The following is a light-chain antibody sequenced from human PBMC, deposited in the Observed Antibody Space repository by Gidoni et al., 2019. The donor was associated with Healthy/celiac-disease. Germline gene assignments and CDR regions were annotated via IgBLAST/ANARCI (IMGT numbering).Light chain of an antibody. CDR2: GAS. V-gene: IGKV3-20*01. J-gene: IGKJ4*01. Sequence: EIVLTQSPGTLSLSPGERATLSCRASQSVSSSYLAWYQQKPGQAPRLLIYGASSRATGIPDRFSGSGSGTDFTLTISRLEPEDFAVYYCQQYGSSPLXFXGGTXVEIK. CDR3: QQYGSSPLX. CDR1: QSVSSSY.